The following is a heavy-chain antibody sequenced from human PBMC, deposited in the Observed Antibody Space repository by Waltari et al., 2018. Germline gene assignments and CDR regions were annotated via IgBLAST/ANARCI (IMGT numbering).Heavy chain of an antibody. V-gene: IGHV3-74*01. CDR1: GLTFSSHW. CDR3: VSGESGFAI. CDR2: IKGDGRST. D-gene: IGHD3-3*01. J-gene: IGHJ4*02. Sequence: EVQVVESGGGLVQPGGSLRLSCAASGLTFSSHWMHWVRQAPGKGLVWVSLIKGDGRSTSYADSVKGRFTISRDNAKNTVYLQMDILRAEDTAVYYCVSGESGFAIRGQGSLVTVSS.